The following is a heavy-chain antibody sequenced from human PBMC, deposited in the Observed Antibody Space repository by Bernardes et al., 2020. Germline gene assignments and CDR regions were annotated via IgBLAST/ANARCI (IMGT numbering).Heavy chain of an antibody. CDR2: IYFSGST. CDR1: GGSISSGGYY. D-gene: IGHD3-10*01. J-gene: IGHJ4*02. V-gene: IGHV4-31*03. Sequence: SETLSLTCTVSGGSISSGGYYWSWIRQHPGKGLEWIGYIYFSGSTYYNPSLKSRVTISVDTSKNQFSLNLSSVTAADTAVYYCARTGGSGSYFEYYFDYWGQGTLVTVSS. CDR3: ARTGGSGSYFEYYFDY.